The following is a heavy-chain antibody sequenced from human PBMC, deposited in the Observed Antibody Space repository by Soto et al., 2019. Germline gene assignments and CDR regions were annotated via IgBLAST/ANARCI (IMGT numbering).Heavy chain of an antibody. J-gene: IGHJ5*02. CDR2: IYYSGST. Sequence: PSETLSLTCTVSGGSISSGGYYWSWIRHHPGKGLEWIGYIYYSGSTYYNPSLKSRVTISVDTSKNQFSLKLSSVTAADTAVYYCGRGVNIGGVVAATVPWFDPWGQATLVTVSS. V-gene: IGHV4-31*03. D-gene: IGHD2-15*01. CDR1: GGSISSGGYY. CDR3: GRGVNIGGVVAATVPWFDP.